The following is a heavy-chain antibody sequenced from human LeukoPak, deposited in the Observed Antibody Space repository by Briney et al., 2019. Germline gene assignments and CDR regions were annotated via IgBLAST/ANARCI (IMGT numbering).Heavy chain of an antibody. CDR2: IKQDGSEK. Sequence: GRSLRLSCAASGFTFSSYWMSWVRQAPGKGLEWVANIKQDGSEKYYVDSVKGRFTISRDNAKNSLYLQMNSLRAEDTAVYYCARDLGRGYSYGYWFDPWGQGTLVTVSS. CDR3: ARDLGRGYSYGYWFDP. D-gene: IGHD5-18*01. J-gene: IGHJ5*02. V-gene: IGHV3-7*01. CDR1: GFTFSSYW.